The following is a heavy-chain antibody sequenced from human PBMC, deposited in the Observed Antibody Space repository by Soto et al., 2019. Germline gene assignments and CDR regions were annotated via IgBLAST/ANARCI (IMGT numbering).Heavy chain of an antibody. V-gene: IGHV4-34*01. CDR1: GGSFSGYY. CDR3: ARQKVPLRSLDWFDP. Sequence: PSETLSLTCAVYGGSFSGYYWSWIRQPPGKGLEWIGEINHSGSTNYNPSLKSRVTISVDTSKNQFSLKLSSVTAADTAVYYCARQKVPLRSLDWFDPWGQGTLVTVSS. CDR2: INHSGST. J-gene: IGHJ5*02.